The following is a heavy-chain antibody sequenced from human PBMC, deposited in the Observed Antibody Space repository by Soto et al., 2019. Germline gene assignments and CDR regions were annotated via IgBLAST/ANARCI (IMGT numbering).Heavy chain of an antibody. CDR2: IYYSGST. V-gene: IGHV4-59*12. CDR1: GGSISSYY. D-gene: IGHD3-10*01. Sequence: SETLSLTCTVSGGSISSYYWSWIRQPPGKGLEWIGYIYYSGSTNYNPSLKSRVTISVDTSKNQFPLKLSSVTAADTAVYYCARTTMVRGVIKSRPNWFDPWGQGTLVTVSS. J-gene: IGHJ5*02. CDR3: ARTTMVRGVIKSRPNWFDP.